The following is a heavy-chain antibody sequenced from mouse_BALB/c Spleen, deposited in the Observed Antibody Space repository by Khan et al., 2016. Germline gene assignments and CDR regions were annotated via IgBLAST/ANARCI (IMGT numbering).Heavy chain of an antibody. Sequence: EVKLLESGGGLVQSGGSLKLSCAASGFDFSGYWMSWVRQAPGKGLEWIGEINPDTSTINYTPSLKDKFIISRDNAKNTLYLQMSKVRSEDTVLYYCARNNYGTSPYYFDYWGQGTTLTVSS. CDR1: GFDFSGYW. CDR3: ARNNYGTSPYYFDY. V-gene: IGHV4-1*02. CDR2: INPDTSTI. J-gene: IGHJ2*01. D-gene: IGHD1-1*01.